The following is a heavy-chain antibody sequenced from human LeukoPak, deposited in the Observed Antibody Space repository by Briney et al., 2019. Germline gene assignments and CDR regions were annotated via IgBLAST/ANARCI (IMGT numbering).Heavy chain of an antibody. CDR2: MPYDGSNK. D-gene: IGHD3-10*01. Sequence: GGSLRLSCTASGFTFSTYAMHWVRQGPGKGLEWVAVMPYDGSNKYYADSVKGRFTISRDNSKNTLYLQMSSLSAEDTAVYYCARTTTPHYYGSGSYALGYWGQGTLVTVPS. J-gene: IGHJ4*02. CDR3: ARTTTPHYYGSGSYALGY. V-gene: IGHV3-30-3*01. CDR1: GFTFSTYA.